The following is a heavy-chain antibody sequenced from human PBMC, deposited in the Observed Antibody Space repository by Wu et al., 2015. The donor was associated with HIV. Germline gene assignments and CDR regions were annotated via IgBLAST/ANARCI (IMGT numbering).Heavy chain of an antibody. D-gene: IGHD3-10*01. CDR3: ARGDYYGSGSYLDY. Sequence: QVQLVRAWAEVKKPGSSVKVSCKASGGTFSSYAISWVRQAPGQGLEWMGGIIPIFGTANYAQKFQGRVTITTDESTSTAYMELSSLRSEDTAVYYCARGDYYGSGSYLDYWGQGTLVTVSS. J-gene: IGHJ4*02. CDR1: GGTFSSYA. CDR2: IIPIFGTA. V-gene: IGHV1-69*05.